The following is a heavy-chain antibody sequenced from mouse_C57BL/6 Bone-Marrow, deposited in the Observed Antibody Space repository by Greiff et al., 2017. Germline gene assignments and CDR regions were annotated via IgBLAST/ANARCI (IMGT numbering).Heavy chain of an antibody. CDR2: ISSGGDYI. V-gene: IGHV5-9-1*02. CDR3: TRDYGSSFPWYFDV. J-gene: IGHJ1*01. D-gene: IGHD1-1*01. CDR1: GFTFSSYA. Sequence: EVQLVESGAGLVKPGGSLKLSCAASGFTFSSYAMSWVRQTPEKRLEWVAYISSGGDYIYYADTVKGRFTISRDNARNTLYLQMSSLKSEDTAMYYCTRDYGSSFPWYFDVWGPGTTVTVSS.